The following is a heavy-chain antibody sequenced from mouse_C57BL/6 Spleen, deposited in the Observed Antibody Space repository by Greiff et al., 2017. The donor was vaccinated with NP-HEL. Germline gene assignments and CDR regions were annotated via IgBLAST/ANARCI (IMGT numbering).Heavy chain of an antibody. CDR2: INYDGSST. D-gene: IGHD1-1*01. CDR3: ARDRGYYYGSSYGDYAMDY. CDR1: GFTFSDYY. J-gene: IGHJ4*01. Sequence: EVKLVESEGGLVQPGSSMKLSCTASGFTFSDYYMAWVRQVPEKGLEWVANINYDGSSTYYLDSLKSRFIISRDNAKNILYLQMSSLKSEDTATYYCARDRGYYYGSSYGDYAMDYWGQGTSVTVSS. V-gene: IGHV5-16*01.